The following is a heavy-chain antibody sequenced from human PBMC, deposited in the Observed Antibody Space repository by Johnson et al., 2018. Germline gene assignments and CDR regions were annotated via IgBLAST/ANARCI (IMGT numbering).Heavy chain of an antibody. CDR3: ARVIRSDSSTSDYYMDV. Sequence: VQLVESGGGLVKPGGSXRLSCAASGFTFSSYSMNWVRQAPGKGLEWVSSISSSSSYIYYAHSGKGRFTISRDNAKNSLYLQMNSLRAEDTAVYYCARVIRSDSSTSDYYMDVWGKGTTVTISS. J-gene: IGHJ6*03. CDR1: GFTFSSYS. V-gene: IGHV3-21*01. CDR2: ISSSSSYI. D-gene: IGHD6-6*01.